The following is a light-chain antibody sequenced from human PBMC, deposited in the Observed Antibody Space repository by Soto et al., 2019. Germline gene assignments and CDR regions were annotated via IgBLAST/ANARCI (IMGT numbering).Light chain of an antibody. Sequence: QTVVTQEPSLTVSPGGTVTLTCGSSTGAVTSGHYSYWLQQKPGRAPTTLIYDTTHKHSLTPARFSASLLGGKAALTLSGAQPEDEADYYCLLTVNGARVFGGGTKLTVL. CDR1: TGAVTSGHY. V-gene: IGLV7-46*01. CDR3: LLTVNGARV. J-gene: IGLJ2*01. CDR2: DTT.